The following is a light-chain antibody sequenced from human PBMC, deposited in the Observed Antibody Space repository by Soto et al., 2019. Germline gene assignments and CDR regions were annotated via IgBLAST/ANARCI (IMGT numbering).Light chain of an antibody. V-gene: IGLV1-40*01. J-gene: IGLJ2*01. CDR1: SSNIGAGYD. CDR2: GNS. CDR3: QSYDSSLSGCV. Sequence: QPVLTQPPSVSGAPGQRVTISCTGSSSNIGAGYDVHWYQQLPGTAPKLVIYGNSNRPSGVPDRFSGSKSGTSASLAITGLQAEDEADYYCQSYDSSLSGCVFGGGTKLTVL.